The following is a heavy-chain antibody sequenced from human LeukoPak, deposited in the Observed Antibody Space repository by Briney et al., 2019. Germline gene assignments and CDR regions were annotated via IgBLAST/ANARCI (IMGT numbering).Heavy chain of an antibody. CDR1: GGSFSGYY. CDR2: INQSGST. V-gene: IGHV4-34*01. CDR3: ASSLLTYYDCWSGASGFGY. Sequence: SQTLSLTCAVSGGSFSGYYWSWIRQPPGKGLEWSGEINQSGSTNYNPSLKSRVTISVDTSKIQFSLQLSSVTAADTAVYYCASSLLTYYDCWSGASGFGYWGQGTLVTVSS. D-gene: IGHD3-3*01. J-gene: IGHJ4*02.